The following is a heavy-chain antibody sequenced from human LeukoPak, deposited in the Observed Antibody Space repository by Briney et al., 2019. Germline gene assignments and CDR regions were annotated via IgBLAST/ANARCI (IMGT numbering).Heavy chain of an antibody. V-gene: IGHV4-59*08. J-gene: IGHJ6*03. Sequence: SETLSLTCSVSGDSIYTYYWSRRPLPPGKGLEWIGYVYYSGTTNYNPSLSSRITISVDTSKNQFSLILSSVTAADTAVYYCARLGRHHLPGLMYNYPYIEVSGKGTAVTVSS. CDR1: GDSIYTYY. CDR3: ARLGRHHLPGLMYNYPYIEV. CDR2: VYYSGTT. D-gene: IGHD3-10*01.